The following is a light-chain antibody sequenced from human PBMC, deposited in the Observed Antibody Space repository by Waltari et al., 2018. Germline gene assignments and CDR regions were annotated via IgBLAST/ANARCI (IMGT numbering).Light chain of an antibody. CDR1: SSAVGGYNS. V-gene: IGLV2-14*03. CDR2: DVS. Sequence: QSALTQPASVSGSPGQSITNSCTGTSSAVGGYNSVSWYQDHPGQAPKVIIYDVSNRPSGVSDRFSGSKSGNTASLTISGLQAEDEADYYCSSQSSNDVVLFGGGTKLTVL. CDR3: SSQSSNDVVL. J-gene: IGLJ2*01.